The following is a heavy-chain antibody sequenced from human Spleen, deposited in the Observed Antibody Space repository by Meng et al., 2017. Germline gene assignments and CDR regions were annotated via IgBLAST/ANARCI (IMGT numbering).Heavy chain of an antibody. CDR2: IYYSGST. J-gene: IGHJ4*02. D-gene: IGHD3-3*01. CDR1: GGSISSYY. Sequence: GSLRLSCTVSGGSISSYYWSWIRQPPGKGLEWIGYIYYSGSTNYNPSLKSRVTISVDTSKNQFSLKLSSVTGADTAMYYCARQIFGRYFDYWGQGTLVTVSS. V-gene: IGHV4-59*01. CDR3: ARQIFGRYFDY.